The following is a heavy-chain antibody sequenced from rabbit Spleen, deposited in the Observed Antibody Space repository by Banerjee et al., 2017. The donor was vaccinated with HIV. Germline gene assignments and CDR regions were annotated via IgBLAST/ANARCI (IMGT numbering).Heavy chain of an antibody. CDR2: IYTGDGTST. D-gene: IGHD1-1*01. CDR3: ARLSSGAFNL. J-gene: IGHJ4*01. Sequence: QSLEESGGDLVKPGASLTVTCIASGVSFSGSSYMCWVRQAPGKGLEWIGCIYTGDGTSTAYASWAKGRFTVSKTSSTTVTLQLSSLTAADTATYFCARLSSGAFNLWGPGTLVTVS. V-gene: IGHV1S40*01. CDR1: GVSFSGSSY.